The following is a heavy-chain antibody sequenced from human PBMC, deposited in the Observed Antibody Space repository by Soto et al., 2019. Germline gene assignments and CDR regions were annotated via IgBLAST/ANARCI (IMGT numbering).Heavy chain of an antibody. J-gene: IGHJ4*02. CDR2: IWYDGSNK. V-gene: IGHV3-33*01. Sequence: QVQLVESGGGVVQPGRSLRLSCAASGFTFSSYGMHWVRQAPGKGLEWVAVIWYDGSNKYYADSVKGRLTISRDNSKNTLYLQMNSLRAEDTAVSYCARVYYGSGSYQYYFDYWGQGTLVTVSS. CDR3: ARVYYGSGSYQYYFDY. D-gene: IGHD3-10*01. CDR1: GFTFSSYG.